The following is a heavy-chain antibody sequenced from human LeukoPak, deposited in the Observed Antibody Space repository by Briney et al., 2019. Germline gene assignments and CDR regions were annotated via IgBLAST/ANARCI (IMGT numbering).Heavy chain of an antibody. V-gene: IGHV4-59*06. J-gene: IGHJ4*02. CDR1: GGSISSYY. D-gene: IGHD3-9*01. Sequence: SETLSLTCTVSGGSISSYYWSWIRQHPGKGLEWIGYIYYSGSTYYNPSLKSRVTISVDTSKNQFSLKLSSVTAADTAVYYCASGSAGLTGYFDYWGQGTLVTVSS. CDR2: IYYSGST. CDR3: ASGSAGLTGYFDY.